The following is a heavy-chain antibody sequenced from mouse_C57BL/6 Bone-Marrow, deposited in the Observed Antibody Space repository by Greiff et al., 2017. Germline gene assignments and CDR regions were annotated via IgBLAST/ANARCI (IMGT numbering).Heavy chain of an antibody. CDR3: ARKGPLYYDYDGSYAMDY. CDR2: IWSGGST. J-gene: IGHJ4*01. Sequence: VQVVESGPGLVQPSQSLSITCTVSGFSLTSYGVHWVRQSPGKGLEWLGVIWSGGSTDYNAAFISRLSISKDNSKSQVFFKMNSLQADDTAIYXCARKGPLYYDYDGSYAMDYWGQGTSVTVSS. V-gene: IGHV2-2*01. CDR1: GFSLTSYG. D-gene: IGHD2-4*01.